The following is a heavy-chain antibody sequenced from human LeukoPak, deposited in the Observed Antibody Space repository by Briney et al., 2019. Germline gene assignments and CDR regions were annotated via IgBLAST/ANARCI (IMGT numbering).Heavy chain of an antibody. CDR1: GFTFSSYD. D-gene: IGHD5-12*01. CDR3: AARGFRCRPATAENPLDC. J-gene: IGHJ4*02. V-gene: IGHV3-30*03. CDR2: ILYDGSNK. Sequence: PGRSLRLSCGVSGFTFSSYDMHWVRQAPGKGLEWVAVILYDGSNKNYADSVKGRFTISRDNSKNTLYLQMNSLRVEDTAVYYCAARGFRCRPATAENPLDCWGQETLVTVSS.